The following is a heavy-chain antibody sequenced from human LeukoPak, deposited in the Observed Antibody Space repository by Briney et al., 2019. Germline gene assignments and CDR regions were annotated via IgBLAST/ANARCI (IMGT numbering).Heavy chain of an antibody. CDR1: GDSVSSNSAA. D-gene: IGHD6-19*01. CDR3: ARSQGPAVAGEDAFDI. J-gene: IGHJ3*02. V-gene: IGHV6-1*01. Sequence: SQTLSLTCAISGDSVSSNSAAWNWIRQSPSRGLEWLGRTYYRSKWYNDYAVSVKSRITINPDTSKNQFSLQLNSVTPEDTAVYYCARSQGPAVAGEDAFDIWGQGTMVTVSS. CDR2: TYYRSKWYN.